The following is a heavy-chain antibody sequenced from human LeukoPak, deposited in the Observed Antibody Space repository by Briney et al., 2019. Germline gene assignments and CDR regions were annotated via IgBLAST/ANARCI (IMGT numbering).Heavy chain of an antibody. D-gene: IGHD3-16*01. V-gene: IGHV3-72*01. CDR2: TKNKLNIFNT. CDR3: ARGYYDRGGYKRYDN. CDR1: GFTFSDHD. J-gene: IGHJ4*02. Sequence: GGSLRLSCAASGFTFSDHDMDWVRQDPGQGLEWVGRTKNKLNIFNTEYAASVKGRFTISRDDSKNSVYLQMSSLKTDDTAVYYCARGYYDRGGYKRYDNWGQGTLVTV.